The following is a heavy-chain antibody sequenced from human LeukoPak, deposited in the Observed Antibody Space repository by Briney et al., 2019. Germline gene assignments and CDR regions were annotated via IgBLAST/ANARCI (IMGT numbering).Heavy chain of an antibody. CDR1: AFTFSDYW. CDR3: TRDQGWQQFDS. Sequence: GGSLRLSCAASAFTFSDYWMTWVRQTPGKGLERVANINNHGSETYYVDSVRGRFTISRDNAKNSLYLQMNSLRDDDTAVYFCTRDQGWQQFDSWGQGTLVTVSS. CDR2: INNHGSET. D-gene: IGHD5-24*01. J-gene: IGHJ4*02. V-gene: IGHV3-7*01.